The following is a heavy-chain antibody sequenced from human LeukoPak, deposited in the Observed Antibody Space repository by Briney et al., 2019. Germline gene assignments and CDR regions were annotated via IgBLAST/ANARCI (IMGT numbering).Heavy chain of an antibody. V-gene: IGHV3-23*01. J-gene: IGHJ6*02. CDR1: GFTFSSYA. Sequence: GGSLRLSCAASGFTFSSYAMSWVRQAPGKGLEWVSAISGSGDSTYYADSVKGRFTISRDNSKNTLYLQMNSLRAEDSAVYYCARVMVRGPAKNYGMDVWGQGTTVTVSS. CDR2: ISGSGDST. CDR3: ARVMVRGPAKNYGMDV. D-gene: IGHD3-10*01.